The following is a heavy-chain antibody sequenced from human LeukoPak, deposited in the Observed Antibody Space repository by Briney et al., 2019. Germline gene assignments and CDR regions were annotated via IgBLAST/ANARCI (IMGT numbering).Heavy chain of an antibody. CDR3: AIIPGDYGMDV. D-gene: IGHD1-1*01. V-gene: IGHV4-34*01. Sequence: SETLSLTCAVYGGSFSGYYWSWIRQPPGKGPEWIGEINHSGSINYNPSLKSRVTISVDTSKNQFSLKLSSVTAADTAVYYCAIIPGDYGMDVWGQGTTVTVSS. CDR1: GGSFSGYY. CDR2: INHSGSI. J-gene: IGHJ6*02.